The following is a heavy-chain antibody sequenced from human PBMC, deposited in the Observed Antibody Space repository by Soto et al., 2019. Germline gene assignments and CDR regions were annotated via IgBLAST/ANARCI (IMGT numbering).Heavy chain of an antibody. CDR3: ARQDDAKYSSSYNGFDP. CDR1: GGSISSSSYY. CDR2: IYYSGST. V-gene: IGHV4-39*01. Sequence: PSETLSLTCTVSGGSISSSSYYWGWIRQPPGKGLEWIGSIYYSGSTYYNPSLKSRVTISVDTSKNQFSLKLSSVTAADTAVYYCARQDDAKYSSSYNGFDPWGQGTLVTVSS. J-gene: IGHJ5*02. D-gene: IGHD6-6*01.